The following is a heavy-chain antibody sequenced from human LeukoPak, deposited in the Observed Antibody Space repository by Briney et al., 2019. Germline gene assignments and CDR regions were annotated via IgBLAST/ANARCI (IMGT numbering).Heavy chain of an antibody. CDR1: GFSFSDDW. D-gene: IGHD2-2*01. Sequence: GGSLRISCAASGFSFSDDWMCWVRQAPGKGLQWVANINQDGSKKYYADSLKGRFTISRDNAKNSLYLQMSSLRAEDTAVYYCARDHAYRADYWGQGTLVAVSS. V-gene: IGHV3-7*01. CDR3: ARDHAYRADY. CDR2: INQDGSKK. J-gene: IGHJ4*02.